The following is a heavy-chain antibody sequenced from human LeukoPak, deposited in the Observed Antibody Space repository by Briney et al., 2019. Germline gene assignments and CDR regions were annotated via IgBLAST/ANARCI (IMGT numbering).Heavy chain of an antibody. CDR2: IKQDGSEK. CDR1: GFIFSSYW. CDR3: ARDRVKGAAAGSNY. Sequence: PGRSLRLSCAASGFIFSSYWMSWVRQAPGKGLEWVANIKQDGSEKYYVDSVKGRFTISRDNAKNSLYLQMNSLRAEDTAVYYCARDRVKGAAAGSNYWGQGTLVTVSS. D-gene: IGHD6-13*01. V-gene: IGHV3-7*03. J-gene: IGHJ4*02.